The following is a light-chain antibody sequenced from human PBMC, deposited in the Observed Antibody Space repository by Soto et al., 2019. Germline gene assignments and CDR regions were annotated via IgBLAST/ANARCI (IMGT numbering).Light chain of an antibody. V-gene: IGLV2-8*01. CDR1: SSDVGGYNY. J-gene: IGLJ1*01. CDR2: EVS. Sequence: QSVLTQAPSASGSPGQSVTISCTGTSSDVGGYNYVSWYQQHPGKAPKLMIYEVSKRPSGVPDRFSGSKSGNTASLTVSGLQAEDEADYYCSSYAGNTWVFGTGTKVTVL. CDR3: SSYAGNTWV.